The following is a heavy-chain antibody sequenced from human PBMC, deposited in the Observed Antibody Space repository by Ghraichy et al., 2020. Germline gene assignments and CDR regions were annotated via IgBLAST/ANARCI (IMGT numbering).Heavy chain of an antibody. J-gene: IGHJ4*02. CDR3: ARDLVAAGTLDY. CDR2: IKQDGSEK. CDR1: GFTFSSYW. Sequence: GSLNISCAASGFTFSSYWMSWVRQAPGKGLEWVANIKQDGSEKYYVDSVKGRFTISRDNAKNSLFLQMDSLRAEDTAVYYCARDLVAAGTLDYWGQGTLVTVSS. V-gene: IGHV3-7*03. D-gene: IGHD6-13*01.